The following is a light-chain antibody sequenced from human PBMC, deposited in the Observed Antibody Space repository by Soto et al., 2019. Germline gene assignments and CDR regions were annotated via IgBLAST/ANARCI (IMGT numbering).Light chain of an antibody. V-gene: IGLV2-11*01. CDR1: SSVIGGYNY. CDR2: DVS. Sequence: QSVLTQPRSVSGSPGQSVTISCTGTSSVIGGYNYVSWYQQHPGKAPKLMIYDVSKRPSGVPDRFSGSKSGNTASLTISGLQAEYEADYYCCSYAGSETVVFGGGTKVTVL. CDR3: CSYAGSETVV. J-gene: IGLJ2*01.